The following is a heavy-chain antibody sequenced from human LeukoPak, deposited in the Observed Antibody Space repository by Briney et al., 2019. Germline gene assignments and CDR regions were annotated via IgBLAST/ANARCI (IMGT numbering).Heavy chain of an antibody. J-gene: IGHJ4*02. CDR2: MSWNSGSI. D-gene: IGHD6-19*01. V-gene: IGHV3-9*01. CDR1: GFTFDDYA. CDR3: AKARGHSSGWYYFDY. Sequence: PGGSLRLSCAASGFTFDDYAMHWVRQAPGKGPEWVSGMSWNSGSIDYADSVKGRFTISRDNAKNSLYLQMNSLRAEDTALYYCAKARGHSSGWYYFDYWGQGTLVTVSS.